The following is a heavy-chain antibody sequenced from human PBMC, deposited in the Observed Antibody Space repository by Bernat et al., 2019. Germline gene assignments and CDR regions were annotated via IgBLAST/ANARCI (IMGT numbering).Heavy chain of an antibody. J-gene: IGHJ4*02. Sequence: QVQLVQSGAEEKKPGASVKVSCKASGYTFTSYAMQWVRQAPGQRLEWMGWINAGNGNTKYSQKFQDRVTMTRDTSASTAYMELSSLRSEDTAVYSCARVRACLSGVCPYRGLFDYWGQGTLVTVSS. CDR2: INAGNGNT. CDR3: ARVRACLSGVCPYRGLFDY. CDR1: GYTFTSYA. D-gene: IGHD2-8*02. V-gene: IGHV1-3*05.